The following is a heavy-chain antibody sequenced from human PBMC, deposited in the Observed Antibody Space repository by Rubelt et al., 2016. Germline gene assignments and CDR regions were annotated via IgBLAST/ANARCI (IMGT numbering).Heavy chain of an antibody. V-gene: IGHV6-1*01. Sequence: QVQLQLSGPALVKPSQTLSLTCAISGDSVSGNSATWNWIRQSPSRGLEWLGRTYYTSQWINDYAPSLKGRITINADTFRSWFSLQLDSVTPEDTATYVGARAPHTVGLDSWGQGTLVTVSS. CDR1: GDSVSGNSAT. J-gene: IGHJ4*02. D-gene: IGHD3-16*01. CDR2: TYYTSQWIN. CDR3: ARAPHTVGLDS.